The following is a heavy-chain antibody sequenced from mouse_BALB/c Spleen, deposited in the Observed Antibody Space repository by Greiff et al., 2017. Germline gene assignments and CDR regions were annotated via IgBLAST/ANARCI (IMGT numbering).Heavy chain of an antibody. J-gene: IGHJ4*01. CDR1: GFTFSSYA. D-gene: IGHD2-3*01. V-gene: IGHV5-6-5*01. Sequence: EVMLVESGGGLVKPGGSLKLSCAASGFTFSSYAMSWVRQTPEKRLEWVASISSGGSTYYPDSVKGRFTISRDNARNILYLQMSSLRSKDTAMYYCARGWLLAMDYWGQGTSVTVSS. CDR3: ARGWLLAMDY. CDR2: ISSGGST.